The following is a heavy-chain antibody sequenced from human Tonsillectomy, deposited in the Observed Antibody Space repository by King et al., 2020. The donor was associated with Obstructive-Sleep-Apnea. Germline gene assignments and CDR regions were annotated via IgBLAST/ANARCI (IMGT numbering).Heavy chain of an antibody. V-gene: IGHV3-21*01. CDR3: ARDVAAAGRIDY. D-gene: IGHD6-13*01. J-gene: IGHJ4*02. CDR1: GFTFSSYS. CDR2: ISSSSSYI. Sequence: VQLVESGGGLVKPGGSLRLSCAASGFTFSSYSMNWVRQAPGKGLEWVSSISSSSSYIYYADSVKGRFTISRDNAKNSLYLQMNSLRAEDTAVYYCARDVAAAGRIDYWGQGTLVTVSS.